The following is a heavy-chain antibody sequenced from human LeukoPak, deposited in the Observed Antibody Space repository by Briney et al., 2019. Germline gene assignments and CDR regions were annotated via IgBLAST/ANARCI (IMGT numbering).Heavy chain of an antibody. V-gene: IGHV3-30-3*01. CDR2: ISYDGSNK. J-gene: IGHJ4*02. CDR3: ARNGEWELLLGSYFDY. Sequence: GGSLRLSCAASGFTFSSYAMHWVRQAPGKELEWVAVISYDGSNKYYADSVKGRFTISRDNSKNTLYLQMNSLRAEDTAVYYCARNGEWELLLGSYFDYWGQGTLVTVSS. CDR1: GFTFSSYA. D-gene: IGHD1-26*01.